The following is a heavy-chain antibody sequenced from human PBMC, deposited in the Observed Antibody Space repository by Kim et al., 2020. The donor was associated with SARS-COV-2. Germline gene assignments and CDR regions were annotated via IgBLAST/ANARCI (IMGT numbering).Heavy chain of an antibody. CDR2: IYYSGST. V-gene: IGHV4-61*01. J-gene: IGHJ6*02. CDR3: ARDGGDFWSGYYYGMDV. CDR1: GGSVSSGSYY. Sequence: SETLSLTCTVSGGSVSSGSYYWSWIRQPPGKGLEWIGYIYYSGSTNYNPSLKSRVTISVDTSKNQFSLKLSSVTAADTAVYYCARDGGDFWSGYYYGMDVWGQGTTVTVSS. D-gene: IGHD3-3*01.